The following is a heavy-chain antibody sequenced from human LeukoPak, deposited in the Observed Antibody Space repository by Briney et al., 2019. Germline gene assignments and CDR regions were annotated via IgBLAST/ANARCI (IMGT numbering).Heavy chain of an antibody. Sequence: PSETLSLTCAVSGYSISSGYYWGWIRQPPGKGLEWIGSIYHSGSTYYNPSLKSRVTISVDTSKNQFSLKLSSVAAADTAVYYCARGPPSGDYYFDYWGQGTLVTVSS. V-gene: IGHV4-38-2*01. D-gene: IGHD3-10*01. J-gene: IGHJ4*02. CDR2: IYHSGST. CDR1: GYSISSGYY. CDR3: ARGPPSGDYYFDY.